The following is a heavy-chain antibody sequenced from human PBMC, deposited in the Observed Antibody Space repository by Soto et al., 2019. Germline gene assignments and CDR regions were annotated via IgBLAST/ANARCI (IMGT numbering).Heavy chain of an antibody. D-gene: IGHD3-16*02. CDR3: ARCYRIIDY. CDR2: ISSDGSNK. Sequence: QVQLVESGGGVVQPGRSLRLSCAASGFTFSNYALHWVRQAPGKGLEWVALISSDGSNKYYTDSVKGRFTISRDNSKNTLYLQMSSLRDEDTAVYHCARCYRIIDYWGQGTLVTVSS. V-gene: IGHV3-30-3*01. CDR1: GFTFSNYA. J-gene: IGHJ4*02.